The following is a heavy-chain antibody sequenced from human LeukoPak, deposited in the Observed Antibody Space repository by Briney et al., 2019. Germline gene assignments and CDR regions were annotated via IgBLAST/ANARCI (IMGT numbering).Heavy chain of an antibody. CDR1: GFTFSSYA. D-gene: IGHD2-2*01. J-gene: IGHJ4*02. CDR2: ISGSGGST. CDR3: AKVISVYCSSTTCYFDF. V-gene: IGHV3-23*01. Sequence: GGSLRLSCEASGFTFSSYAMSWVRQAPGKGLEWVSSISGSGGSTYYADSVKGRFTISRDNSKNTLYLQMNSLRAEDTAVYYCAKVISVYCSSTTCYFDFWGQGTLVTVSS.